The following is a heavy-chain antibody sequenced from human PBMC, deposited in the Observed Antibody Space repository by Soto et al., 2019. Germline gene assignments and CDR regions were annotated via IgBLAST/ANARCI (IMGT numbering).Heavy chain of an antibody. V-gene: IGHV1-46*01. J-gene: IGHJ5*02. Sequence: ASVKASCKASVYSYTSYPANPVRQAPAQGLEWMGKINPSGGSTSYAQKFQSRVTMTRDTSTSTLYMELSSLRSEDTAEYYCAREVPTDYYDSSGSRVDPWGQVALVAAFS. CDR3: AREVPTDYYDSSGSRVDP. CDR2: INPSGGST. D-gene: IGHD3-22*01. CDR1: VYSYTSYP.